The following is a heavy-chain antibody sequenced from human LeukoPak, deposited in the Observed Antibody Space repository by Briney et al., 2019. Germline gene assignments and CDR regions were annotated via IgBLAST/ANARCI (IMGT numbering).Heavy chain of an antibody. CDR3: ARVWRIAYCGGDCYSGAFDI. Sequence: GGSLRLSCAASGFTFSSYAMHWVRQAPGKGLEWVAVISYDGSNKYYADSVKGRFTISRDNSKNTLYLQMNSLRAEDTAVYCCARVWRIAYCGGDCYSGAFDIWGQGTMVTVSS. V-gene: IGHV3-30-3*01. J-gene: IGHJ3*02. CDR1: GFTFSSYA. CDR2: ISYDGSNK. D-gene: IGHD2-21*01.